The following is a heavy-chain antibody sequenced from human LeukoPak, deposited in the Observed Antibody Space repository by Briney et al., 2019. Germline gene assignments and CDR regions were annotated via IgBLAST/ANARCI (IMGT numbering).Heavy chain of an antibody. V-gene: IGHV1-3*01. CDR2: INAGNGNT. CDR3: ARGPRAAADDY. Sequence: ASVKVSCKASGYTFINFAINWGRPAPGQRPEWMGWINAGNGNTKYSQKFQGRVTITRDTSASTAYMELSSLTSEDTAVYYCARGPRAAADDYWGQGTLVTVSS. CDR1: GYTFINFA. D-gene: IGHD6-13*01. J-gene: IGHJ4*02.